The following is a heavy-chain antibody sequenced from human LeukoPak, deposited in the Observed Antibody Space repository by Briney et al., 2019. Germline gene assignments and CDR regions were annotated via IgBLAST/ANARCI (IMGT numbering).Heavy chain of an antibody. J-gene: IGHJ5*02. CDR1: GYTFTGYY. CDR3: ARPNYDFWSGYPNWFDP. CDR2: INPNSGGT. D-gene: IGHD3-3*01. Sequence: ASVKVSCKASGYTFTGYYMHWVRQAPGQGLEWMGWINPNSGGTNYAQKFQGRVTMTRDTFISTAYMELSRLRSDDTAVYYCARPNYDFWSGYPNWFDPWGQGTLVTVSS. V-gene: IGHV1-2*02.